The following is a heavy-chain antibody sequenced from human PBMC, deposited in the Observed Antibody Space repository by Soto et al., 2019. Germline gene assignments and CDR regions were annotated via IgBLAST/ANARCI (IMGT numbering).Heavy chain of an antibody. D-gene: IGHD3-3*01. V-gene: IGHV1-69*06. CDR1: GGTFSSYA. Sequence: QVQLVQSGAEVKKPGSSVKVSCKASGGTFSSYAISWVRQAPGQGLEWMGGIIPIFGTANYAQKFQGRVTITADKSTSTADMELSSLRSEDTAVYYCARSSTQGFGEVLIWSYYYYGMDVWGQGTTVTVSS. CDR2: IIPIFGTA. CDR3: ARSSTQGFGEVLIWSYYYYGMDV. J-gene: IGHJ6*02.